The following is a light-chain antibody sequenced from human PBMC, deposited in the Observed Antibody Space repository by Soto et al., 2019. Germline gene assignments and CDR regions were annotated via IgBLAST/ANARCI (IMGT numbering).Light chain of an antibody. J-gene: IGKJ5*01. V-gene: IGKV3-20*01. CDR2: GAS. CDR1: QSISSSY. Sequence: EILFTQSPGTLSLSPGKSATLSCRASQSISSSYLAWYQQRPGQAPRILIYGASSRDTGIPDRFSGSGSGTEFTLPISRLEPEDFEVYYCQQYVSHPITFGQGTRLEIK. CDR3: QQYVSHPIT.